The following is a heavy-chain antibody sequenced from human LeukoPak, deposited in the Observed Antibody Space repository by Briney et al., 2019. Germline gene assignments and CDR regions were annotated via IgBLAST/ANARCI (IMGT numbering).Heavy chain of an antibody. CDR2: INPNSGGT. D-gene: IGHD6-19*01. V-gene: IGHV1-2*02. J-gene: IGHJ3*02. Sequence: ASVKVSCKASGYTFTGYYMHWVRQAPGQGLEWMGWINPNSGGTNYAQKFQGRVTMTRDTSISTAYMDLSRLRSDDTALYYCARVIPVAGIDAFDIWGQGTMVTVSS. CDR3: ARVIPVAGIDAFDI. CDR1: GYTFTGYY.